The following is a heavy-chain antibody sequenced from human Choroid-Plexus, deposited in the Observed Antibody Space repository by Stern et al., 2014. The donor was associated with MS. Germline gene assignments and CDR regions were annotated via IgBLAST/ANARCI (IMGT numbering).Heavy chain of an antibody. Sequence: VQLVESGGGVVQPGRPLRLSCVASGFTFGSCAMHWVRQAPGQGLEWVAGVSYDGSNNYYADSGKGRFTISRDNSQNTLYMQMSSLRPEDTAVYYCAKDRQYLTYFFDHWGQGSLVTVSS. D-gene: IGHD2/OR15-2a*01. J-gene: IGHJ5*02. CDR1: GFTFGSCA. V-gene: IGHV3-30*18. CDR3: AKDRQYLTYFFDH. CDR2: VSYDGSNN.